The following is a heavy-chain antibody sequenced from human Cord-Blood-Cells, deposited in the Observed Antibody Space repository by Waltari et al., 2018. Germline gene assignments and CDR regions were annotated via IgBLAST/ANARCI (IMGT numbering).Heavy chain of an antibody. CDR1: GYTFTSYD. CDR2: MNPNSGNT. Sequence: QVQLVQSGAEVKNPGVSLKVSCKASGYTFTSYDNNCVRQPTGQGLEWMGWMNPNSGNTGYAQKFQGRVTMTRNTSISTAYMELSSLRSEDTAVYYCARVWVGADYWYFDLWGRGTLVTVSS. CDR3: ARVWVGADYWYFDL. V-gene: IGHV1-8*02. J-gene: IGHJ2*01. D-gene: IGHD3-16*01.